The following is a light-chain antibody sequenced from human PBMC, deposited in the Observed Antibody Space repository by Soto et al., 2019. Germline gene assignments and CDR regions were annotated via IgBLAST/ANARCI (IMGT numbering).Light chain of an antibody. V-gene: IGLV2-14*01. CDR1: SSDVGGYNY. J-gene: IGLJ1*01. CDR3: SSYTGSTTLGV. Sequence: QSVLTQPASVSGSPGQSITISCTGTSSDVGGYNYVSWYQQHPGKAPKLMIYDVTNRPSGVSNRFSGSKSGNTVSLTISGLQAEDEADYYCSSYTGSTTLGVFGTGTKVTVL. CDR2: DVT.